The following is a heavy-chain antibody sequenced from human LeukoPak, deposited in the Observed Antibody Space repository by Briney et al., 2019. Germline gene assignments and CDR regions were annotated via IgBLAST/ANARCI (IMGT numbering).Heavy chain of an antibody. V-gene: IGHV3-23*01. CDR2: INANSGTT. Sequence: GGSLRLSCAASGFAFSFYAMSWLRQPPGKGLEWVTTINANSGTTSYAASVRGRFTISRDNSKNTLYLQVNTLRADDTATYYCAKPVSGGLAVTADWFHPWGQGTLVVVSS. CDR1: GFAFSFYA. D-gene: IGHD6-19*01. J-gene: IGHJ5*01. CDR3: AKPVSGGLAVTADWFHP.